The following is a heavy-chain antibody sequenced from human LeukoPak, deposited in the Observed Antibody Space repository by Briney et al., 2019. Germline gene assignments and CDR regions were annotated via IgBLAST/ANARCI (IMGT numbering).Heavy chain of an antibody. D-gene: IGHD3-10*01. J-gene: IGHJ5*02. CDR3: AKDLFTMFREPFDP. CDR1: GFTFRSYG. V-gene: IGHV3-23*01. CDR2: ISGSGGST. Sequence: PGGSLRLSCAASGFTFRSYGMSWVRQAPGKGLEWVSAISGSGGSTYYADSVRGRFTISRDNSKNTLYLQMNSLRAEDTALYYCAKDLFTMFREPFDPWGQGTLVTVSS.